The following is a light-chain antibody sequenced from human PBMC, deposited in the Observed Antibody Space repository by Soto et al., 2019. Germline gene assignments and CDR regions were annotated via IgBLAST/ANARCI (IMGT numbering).Light chain of an antibody. J-gene: IGKJ1*01. Sequence: EIVLTQSPGTLSLSPGERATHSCRASQSVDSTYLAWYQQKPGQAPRLLIFGASSRATGTPDRFSGSGSGTDFTLTISRLEPEDFAVYYCQQYDTSPRTFGQGTKVEIK. CDR1: QSVDSTY. V-gene: IGKV3-20*01. CDR3: QQYDTSPRT. CDR2: GAS.